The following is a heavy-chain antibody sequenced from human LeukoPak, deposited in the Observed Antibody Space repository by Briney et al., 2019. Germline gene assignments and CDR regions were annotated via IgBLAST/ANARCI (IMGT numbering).Heavy chain of an antibody. Sequence: GGSLRLSCAASGITFSSYWMSWVRQAPGKGLEWVANIKQDGSEKYYADSVKGRFTISRDNSKNTLCLQMNSLRAEDTAVYYCAREGDGYNYDYWGQGTLVTVSS. D-gene: IGHD5-24*01. CDR3: AREGDGYNYDY. CDR2: IKQDGSEK. CDR1: GITFSSYW. J-gene: IGHJ4*02. V-gene: IGHV3-7*01.